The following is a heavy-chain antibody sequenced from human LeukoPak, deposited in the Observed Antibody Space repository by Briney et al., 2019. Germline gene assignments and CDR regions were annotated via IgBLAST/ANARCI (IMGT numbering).Heavy chain of an antibody. J-gene: IGHJ4*02. CDR3: ARSVVAATPYFDY. Sequence: SETLSLTCTVSGDSISNSAYHWGWIRQPPGRGLEWIGSIYHSGSTNYNPSLKSRVTISVDKSKNQFSLKLSSVTAADTAVNYCARSVVAATPYFDYWGQGTLVTVSS. V-gene: IGHV4-39*07. CDR1: GDSISNSAYH. D-gene: IGHD2-15*01. CDR2: IYHSGST.